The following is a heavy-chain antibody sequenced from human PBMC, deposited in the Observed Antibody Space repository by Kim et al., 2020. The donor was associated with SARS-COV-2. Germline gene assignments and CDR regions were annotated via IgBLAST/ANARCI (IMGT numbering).Heavy chain of an antibody. D-gene: IGHD6-13*01. CDR2: IYSGGST. V-gene: IGHV3-53*04. Sequence: GGSLRLSCAASGFTVSSNYMSWVRQAPGKGLEWVSVIYSGGSTYYADSVKGRFTISRHNSKNTLYLQMNSLRAEDTAVYYCVGPIAAAGTDDYYGMDVWGQGTTVTVSS. CDR3: VGPIAAAGTDDYYGMDV. J-gene: IGHJ6*02. CDR1: GFTVSSNY.